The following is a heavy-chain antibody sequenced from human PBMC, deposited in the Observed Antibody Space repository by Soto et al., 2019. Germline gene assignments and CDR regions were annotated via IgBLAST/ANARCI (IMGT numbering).Heavy chain of an antibody. CDR3: ARDLIVATMPHYYYYMDV. Sequence: GGSLRLSCAASGFTFSSYWMHWVRQAPGKGLVWVSRINSDGSSTSYADSVKGRFTISRDNAKNTLYLQMNSLRAEDTAVYYCARDLIVATMPHYYYYMDVWGKGTTVTVSS. CDR2: INSDGSST. CDR1: GFTFSSYW. V-gene: IGHV3-74*01. D-gene: IGHD5-12*01. J-gene: IGHJ6*03.